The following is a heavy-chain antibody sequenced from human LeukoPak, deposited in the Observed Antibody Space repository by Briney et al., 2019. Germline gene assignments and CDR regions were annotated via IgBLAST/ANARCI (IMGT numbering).Heavy chain of an antibody. CDR3: ASLIAVAGGGDY. Sequence: ASVKVSCKASGYTFTSYDINWVRQATGQGLEWMGRIIPILGIANYAQKFQGRVTITADKSTSTAYMELSSLRSEDTAVYYCASLIAVAGGGDYWGQGTLVTVSS. CDR2: IIPILGIA. CDR1: GYTFTSYD. V-gene: IGHV1-69*04. D-gene: IGHD6-19*01. J-gene: IGHJ4*02.